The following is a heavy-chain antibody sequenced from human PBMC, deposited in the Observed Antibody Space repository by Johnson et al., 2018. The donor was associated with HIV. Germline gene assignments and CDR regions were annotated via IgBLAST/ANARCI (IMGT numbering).Heavy chain of an antibody. Sequence: VQLVESGVGVVRPGGSLRLSCAGSGFTFSNYAMGWVRQAPGKGLEWVSYISSSGSTIYYADSVKGRFTISRDNAKNSLYLQMNSLRAEDTAVYYCARVRRSSSWYDLLAFDIWGQGTMVTVSS. CDR1: GFTFSNYA. J-gene: IGHJ3*02. CDR3: ARVRRSSSWYDLLAFDI. CDR2: ISSSGSTI. D-gene: IGHD6-13*01. V-gene: IGHV3-48*04.